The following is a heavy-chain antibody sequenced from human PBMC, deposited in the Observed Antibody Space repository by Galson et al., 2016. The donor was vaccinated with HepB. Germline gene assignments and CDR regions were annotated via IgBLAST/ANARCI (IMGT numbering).Heavy chain of an antibody. CDR3: ARAVSWDYGDYAGY. Sequence: SLRLSCADSGFTFSSYGINWVRQAPGKGLEWVSSISSSSRYIYYADSVKGRFTISRDNAKNELYRQMNSLRAEDTAVYYCARAVSWDYGDYAGYWGQGTLGTVSS. J-gene: IGHJ4*02. CDR1: GFTFSSYG. V-gene: IGHV3-21*01. D-gene: IGHD4-17*01. CDR2: ISSSSRYI.